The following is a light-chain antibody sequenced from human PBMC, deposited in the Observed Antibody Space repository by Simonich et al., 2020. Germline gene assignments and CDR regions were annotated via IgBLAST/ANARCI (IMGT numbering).Light chain of an antibody. Sequence: DIVMTQSPDSLAVSLGERATINCKSSQSVLSSSNNKSYLAWYQQKPGQPPKLLIYWASTRESGVPDRFSGSGSGTDFTLTISSLQAEDVAVYYCQQYYSTITFGQGTRLEIK. J-gene: IGKJ5*01. V-gene: IGKV4-1*01. CDR3: QQYYSTIT. CDR2: WAS. CDR1: QSVLSSSNNKSY.